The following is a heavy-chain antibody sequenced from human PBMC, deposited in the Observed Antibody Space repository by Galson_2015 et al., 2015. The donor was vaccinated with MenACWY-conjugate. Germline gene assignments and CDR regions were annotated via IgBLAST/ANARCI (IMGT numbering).Heavy chain of an antibody. V-gene: IGHV3-21*04. J-gene: IGHJ4*02. CDR2: ISSSSIYI. Sequence: SLRLSCAASGFTFSTYSMNWVRQAPGEGLEWVSSISSSSIYIYYTDSVKGRFTISRDHSKNTLYLQMNSLRVDDTAVYYCVREDNWAFHYWGQGTQVTVSS. D-gene: IGHD1-1*01. CDR3: VREDNWAFHY. CDR1: GFTFSTYS.